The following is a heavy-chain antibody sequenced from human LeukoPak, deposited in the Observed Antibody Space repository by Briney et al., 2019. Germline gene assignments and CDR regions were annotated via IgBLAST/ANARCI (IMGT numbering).Heavy chain of an antibody. J-gene: IGHJ3*02. CDR2: IYYSGST. D-gene: IGHD1-14*01. V-gene: IGHV4-59*01. CDR1: GGSISSYY. CDR3: ARDRISINALDM. Sequence: TSETLSLTCAVPGGSISSYYWSWIRQPPGKGLEWIGYIYYSGSTNYNPSLKSRVTISVDTSKNQFSLKLTSVTAADTAVYYCARDRISINALDMWGQGTMVTVSS.